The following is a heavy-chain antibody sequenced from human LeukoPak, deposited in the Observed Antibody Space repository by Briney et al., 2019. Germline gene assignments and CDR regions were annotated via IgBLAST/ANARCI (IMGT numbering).Heavy chain of an antibody. Sequence: GGSLRLSCAASGFTFSSYGMHWVRQAPGKGLEWVAVISYDGSNKYYADSVKGRFTISRDNSKNTLYLQMNSLRAEDTAVYYCASGGPTSLRFDYWGQGTLVTVSS. J-gene: IGHJ4*02. CDR3: ASGGPTSLRFDY. D-gene: IGHD1-1*01. CDR2: ISYDGSNK. CDR1: GFTFSSYG. V-gene: IGHV3-30*03.